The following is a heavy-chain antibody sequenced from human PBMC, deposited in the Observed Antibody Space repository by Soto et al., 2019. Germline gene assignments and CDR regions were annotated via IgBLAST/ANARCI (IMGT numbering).Heavy chain of an antibody. V-gene: IGHV1-69*01. Sequence: QVQLVQSGAEVKKPGSSVKVSCKASGGTFSSYAISWVRQAPGQGLEWMGGIIPIFGTANYAQKFQGRVTITADESTSTAYMELSGLRSEDTAVYYCASLKYYYDSSGYLRDAFDIWGQGTMVTVSS. CDR3: ASLKYYYDSSGYLRDAFDI. CDR2: IIPIFGTA. CDR1: GGTFSSYA. J-gene: IGHJ3*02. D-gene: IGHD3-22*01.